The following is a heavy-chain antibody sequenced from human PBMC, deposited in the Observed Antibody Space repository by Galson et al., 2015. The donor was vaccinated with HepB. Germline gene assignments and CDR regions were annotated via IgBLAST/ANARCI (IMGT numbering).Heavy chain of an antibody. J-gene: IGHJ6*03. Sequence: SLRLSCAASGFTFSSYGMHWVRQAPGKGLEWVAVISYDGSNKYYADSVKGRFTISRDNSKNTLYLQMNSLRAEDTAVYYCAKDRAAAMEGYYYYMDVWGKGTTVTVSS. D-gene: IGHD6-13*01. CDR2: ISYDGSNK. CDR1: GFTFSSYG. V-gene: IGHV3-30*18. CDR3: AKDRAAAMEGYYYYMDV.